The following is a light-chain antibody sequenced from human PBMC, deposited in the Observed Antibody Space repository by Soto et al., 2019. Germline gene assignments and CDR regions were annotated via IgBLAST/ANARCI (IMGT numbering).Light chain of an antibody. CDR2: DAS. CDR3: QQYTSYSRA. J-gene: IGKJ1*01. CDR1: QSITNW. Sequence: DIQMTQSPSTLSASVGDRVTITCRASQSITNWLAWYQQKPGKAPKLLMYDASSFHSGVPSRFSGSGSGTDFTLTISGLQPDDFTTYYCQQYTSYSRAFGQGTKVDI. V-gene: IGKV1-5*01.